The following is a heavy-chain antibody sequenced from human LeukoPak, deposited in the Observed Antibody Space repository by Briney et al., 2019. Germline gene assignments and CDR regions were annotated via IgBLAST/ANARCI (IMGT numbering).Heavy chain of an antibody. CDR2: INPNSGGT. J-gene: IGHJ6*03. CDR3: ARSPVEMATIAYYYYYMDV. Sequence: ASVKVSCKASGYTFTGYYMHWVRQAPGQGLEWMGWINPNSGGTNYAQKLQGRVTMTTDTSTSTAYMELRSLRSDDTAVYYCARSPVEMATIAYYYYYMDVWGKGTTVTVSS. V-gene: IGHV1-2*02. D-gene: IGHD5-24*01. CDR1: GYTFTGYY.